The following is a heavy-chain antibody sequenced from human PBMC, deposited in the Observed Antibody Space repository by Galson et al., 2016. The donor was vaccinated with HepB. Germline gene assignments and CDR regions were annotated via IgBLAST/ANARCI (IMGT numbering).Heavy chain of an antibody. CDR1: GFSDSASGVG. V-gene: IGHV2-5*02. Sequence: PALVKPTQTLTLTCTFSGFSDSASGVGVGWIRQPPGKALEWLALIYWDDDKRYSPSLKSRLTITKDTSKNQVVLTMTNMDPVDTATYYCAHSVEWLGRRWFDPWGQGTLVTVPS. D-gene: IGHD6-19*01. CDR3: AHSVEWLGRRWFDP. CDR2: IYWDDDK. J-gene: IGHJ5*02.